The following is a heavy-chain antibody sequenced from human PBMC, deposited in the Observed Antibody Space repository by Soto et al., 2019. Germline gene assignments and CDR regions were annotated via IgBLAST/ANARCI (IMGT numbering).Heavy chain of an antibody. CDR3: AKDDDSSGYYKGFLDD. CDR1: GFTFSSYA. J-gene: IGHJ4*02. CDR2: ISGSGGST. V-gene: IGHV3-23*01. Sequence: PGGSLRLSCAASGFTFSSYAMSWVRQAPGKGLEWVSAISGSGGSTYYADSVKGRFTISRDNSKNTLYLQMNSLRAEDTAVYYCAKDDDSSGYYKGFLDDGGQGTLVTVAS. D-gene: IGHD3-22*01.